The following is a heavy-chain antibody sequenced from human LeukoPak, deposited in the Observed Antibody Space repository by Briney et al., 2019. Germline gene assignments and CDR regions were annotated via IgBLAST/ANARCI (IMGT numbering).Heavy chain of an antibody. V-gene: IGHV3-30*18. CDR1: GFTVSSNY. J-gene: IGHJ6*03. Sequence: TEGSLRLSCAASGFTVSSNYMSWVRQAPGKGLERVAVISYDGSNKYYADSVKDRFTISRDNSKNTLYLQMNSLRAEDTAVYYCAKVGSCSSTSCRYYYYYYMDVWGKGPTVTVSS. D-gene: IGHD2-2*01. CDR3: AKVGSCSSTSCRYYYYYYMDV. CDR2: ISYDGSNK.